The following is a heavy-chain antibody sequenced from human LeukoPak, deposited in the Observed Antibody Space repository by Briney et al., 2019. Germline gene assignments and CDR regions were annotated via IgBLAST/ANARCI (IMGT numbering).Heavy chain of an antibody. V-gene: IGHV3-74*01. CDR2: INNEGSGT. Sequence: PGGSLRLSCAASGFSFSSYWIYWVRHVPGKGLVYVSRINNEGSGTTYADSVRGRFTSSRDNTNNKVYLQMNSLRVEDTAVYYCARGGLHHAFDIWGQGTMVTVSS. CDR3: ARGGLHHAFDI. CDR1: GFSFSSYW. J-gene: IGHJ3*02. D-gene: IGHD2-15*01.